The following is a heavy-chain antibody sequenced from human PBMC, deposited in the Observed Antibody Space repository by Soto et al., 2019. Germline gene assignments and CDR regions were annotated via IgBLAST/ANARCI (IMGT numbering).Heavy chain of an antibody. CDR1: GSAFWGDR. Sequence: GGSLRLSCVASGSAFWGDRMSWVRQAPGKGLEWVANIKHDGSKAQYLESVRGRFTISRDNSKNSVYLQMTSLRAEDTALYYCARDFYGGFSYGPGDSWGQGTLVTVSS. V-gene: IGHV3-7*01. J-gene: IGHJ4*02. CDR3: ARDFYGGFSYGPGDS. D-gene: IGHD2-15*01. CDR2: IKHDGSKA.